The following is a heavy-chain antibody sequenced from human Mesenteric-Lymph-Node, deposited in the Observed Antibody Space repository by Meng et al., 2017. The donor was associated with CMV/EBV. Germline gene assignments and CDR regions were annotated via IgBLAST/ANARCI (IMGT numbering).Heavy chain of an antibody. J-gene: IGHJ4*02. V-gene: IGHV3-48*03. CDR3: AREQLVGDSFDY. D-gene: IGHD6-6*01. CDR1: GFTFNSRE. Sequence: GESLKISCAASGFTFNSREMNWVRQAPGKGLEWISHISSSGGGSDRYYADSVKGRFTISRDNAKNSLYLEMNSLRVEDTAVYSCAREQLVGDSFDYWGQGTLVTVSS. CDR2: ISSSGGGSDR.